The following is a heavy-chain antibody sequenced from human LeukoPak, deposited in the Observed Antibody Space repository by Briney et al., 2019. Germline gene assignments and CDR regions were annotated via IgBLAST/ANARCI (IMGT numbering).Heavy chain of an antibody. J-gene: IGHJ4*02. V-gene: IGHV4-61*02. CDR3: AREEKSTVTTD. CDR2: IYTSGST. CDR1: GGSISSGSYY. Sequence: PSQTLSLTCTVSGGSISSGSYYWSWIRQPAGKGLEWIGRIYTSGSTNYNPSLKSRVTISVDTSKNQFSLKLSSVTAADTAVYYCAREEKSTVTTDWGQGTLVTVSS. D-gene: IGHD4-17*01.